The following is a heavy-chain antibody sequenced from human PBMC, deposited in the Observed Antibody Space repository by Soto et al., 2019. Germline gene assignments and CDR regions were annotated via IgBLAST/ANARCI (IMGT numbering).Heavy chain of an antibody. CDR1: GFTFSAYW. D-gene: IGHD4-17*01. CDR3: ARAAYGEYWFDP. J-gene: IGHJ5*02. V-gene: IGHV3-74*01. CDR2: INGDGRTT. Sequence: EVQLVESGGGVVPPGGSLRLSCAASGFTFSAYWMHWVRHAPGKGLMWVSRINGDGRTTSYADSVKGRFTISRENAKNTLYLQMNSLRAEDTAVYYCARAAYGEYWFDPWGQGTLVTVSS.